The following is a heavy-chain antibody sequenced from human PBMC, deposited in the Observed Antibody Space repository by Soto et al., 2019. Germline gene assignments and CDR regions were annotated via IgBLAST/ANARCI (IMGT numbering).Heavy chain of an antibody. V-gene: IGHV1-2*04. CDR3: ARDRPTATYYYGMHV. D-gene: IGHD4-17*01. CDR2: INPNSGGT. CDR1: GYTFTGYY. Sequence: GASVKVSCKASGYTFTGYYMYWVRQAPGQGLEWMGWINPNSGGTSYAQKFQGWVTMTRDTSISTAYMELSRLRSDDTAVYYCARDRPTATYYYGMHVWGQGTTVTVSS. J-gene: IGHJ6*02.